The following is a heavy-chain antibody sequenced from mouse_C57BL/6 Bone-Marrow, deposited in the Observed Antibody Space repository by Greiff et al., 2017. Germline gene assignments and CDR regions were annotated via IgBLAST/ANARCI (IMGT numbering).Heavy chain of an antibody. Sequence: LVESGAELVRPGTSVKMSCKASGYTFTNYWIGWAKQRPGHGLEWIGDIYPGGGYTNYNEKFKGKATLTADKSSSTAYMQFSSLTSEDSAIYYCARFGYFYFDYWGQGTTLTVSS. CDR1: GYTFTNYW. V-gene: IGHV1-63*01. J-gene: IGHJ2*01. CDR2: IYPGGGYT. CDR3: ARFGYFYFDY.